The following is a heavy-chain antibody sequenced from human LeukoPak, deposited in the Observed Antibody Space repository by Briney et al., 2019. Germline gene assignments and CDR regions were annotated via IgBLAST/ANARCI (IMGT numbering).Heavy chain of an antibody. Sequence: SVKVSCKASGYTFTYYGINWVRQAPGQGLEWMGRIIPILGIANYAQKFQGRVTITADKSTSTAYMELSSLRSEDTAVYYCARGWSGSYLDCWGQGTLVTVSS. J-gene: IGHJ4*03. CDR2: IIPILGIA. CDR1: GYTFTYYG. V-gene: IGHV1-69*04. D-gene: IGHD3-3*01. CDR3: ARGWSGSYLDC.